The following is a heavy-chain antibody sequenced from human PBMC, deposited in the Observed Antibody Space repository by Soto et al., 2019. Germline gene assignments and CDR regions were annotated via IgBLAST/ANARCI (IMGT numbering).Heavy chain of an antibody. V-gene: IGHV1-3*04. J-gene: IGHJ6*02. CDR1: GYTFTAYS. Sequence: QAHLVQSGAEVKKPGASVNISCKASGYTFTAYSMHWVRQAPGQGLEWLGRINIGTGDTEYSQKFQGRVMIARDTSATTGYLEVGSLRSEDTAVYFCGRVVARMSGMDVWGQGTTVTVSS. D-gene: IGHD5-12*01. CDR3: GRVVARMSGMDV. CDR2: INIGTGDT.